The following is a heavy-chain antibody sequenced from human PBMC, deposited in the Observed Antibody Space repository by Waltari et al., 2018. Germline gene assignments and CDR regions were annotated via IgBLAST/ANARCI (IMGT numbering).Heavy chain of an antibody. Sequence: GLGWMGMITPSLGLADCAQKFQCRGTMTADETTSAAYRELSSLRCEDTAVYYCARVGGSGSAGARYFDYWGQGTLVNVSS. D-gene: IGHD1-26*01. V-gene: IGHV1-69*04. CDR2: ITPSLGLA. J-gene: IGHJ4*02. CDR3: ARVGGSGSAGARYFDY.